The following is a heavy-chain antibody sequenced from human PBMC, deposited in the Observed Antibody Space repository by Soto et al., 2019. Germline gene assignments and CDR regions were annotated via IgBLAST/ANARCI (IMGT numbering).Heavy chain of an antibody. D-gene: IGHD4-4*01. CDR3: ARLLYSNREKTRFDP. CDR2: IIPIFGTA. V-gene: IGHV1-69*01. Sequence: QVQLVQSGAEVKKPGSSVKVSCKASGGTFSTYAISWVRQAPGQGLEWMGGIIPIFGTATYAQKFQGRVTITADESTSTAYMELSSLRSEDTAVYYCARLLYSNREKTRFDPWGQGTLVTVSS. CDR1: GGTFSTYA. J-gene: IGHJ5*02.